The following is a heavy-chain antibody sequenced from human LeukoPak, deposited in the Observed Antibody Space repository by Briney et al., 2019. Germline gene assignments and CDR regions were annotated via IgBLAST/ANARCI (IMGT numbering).Heavy chain of an antibody. V-gene: IGHV4-59*01. J-gene: IGHJ4*02. CDR1: GVSINTYY. Sequence: PSETLSLTCTVSGVSINTYYWSWIRQPPGKGLEWIGYISHSGSTKYNPSLKSRVTISIDTSKNQFSLKVRFVTAADTAVYYCARSYGSGSYFDSWGQGTLVTVSS. CDR2: ISHSGST. D-gene: IGHD3-10*01. CDR3: ARSYGSGSYFDS.